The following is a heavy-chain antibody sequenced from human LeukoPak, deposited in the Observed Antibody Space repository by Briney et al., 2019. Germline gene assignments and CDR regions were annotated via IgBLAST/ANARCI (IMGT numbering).Heavy chain of an antibody. CDR1: GFTFDDYG. CDR2: INWNGGST. V-gene: IGHV3-20*04. J-gene: IGHJ4*02. D-gene: IGHD3-10*01. Sequence: PGGSLRLSCAASGFTFDDYGMSWVRQAPGKGLEWVSGINWNGGSTGYADSVKGRFTISRDNSKNTLYLQMNSLRAEDTAVYYCAKDRITVRYYFDYWGQGTLVTVSS. CDR3: AKDRITVRYYFDY.